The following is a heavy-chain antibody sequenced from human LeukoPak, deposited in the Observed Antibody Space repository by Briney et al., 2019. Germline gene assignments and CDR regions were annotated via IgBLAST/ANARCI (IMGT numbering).Heavy chain of an antibody. D-gene: IGHD1-26*01. V-gene: IGHV3-9*01. CDR3: AKDRSGSYYDAFNI. J-gene: IGHJ3*02. Sequence: GGSLRLSCAASGFTFDDYAMHWVRQAPGKGLEWVSGITWNSGSIDYAGSVKGRFTISRDNAKNSLYLQMNSPRAEDTALYYCAKDRSGSYYDAFNIWGQGTMVTVSS. CDR1: GFTFDDYA. CDR2: ITWNSGSI.